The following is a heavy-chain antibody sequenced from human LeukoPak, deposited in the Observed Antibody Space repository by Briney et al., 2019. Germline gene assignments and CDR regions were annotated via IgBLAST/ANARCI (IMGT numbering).Heavy chain of an antibody. Sequence: GGSLRLSCAASGFTVSSNYMSWVRQAPGKWLEWVSVTYSGGSTYYADSVKGRFTISRDNSKNTVYLQMNSLRAEDTAVYYCARDNYYYYMDVWGKGTTVTISS. CDR1: GFTVSSNY. CDR2: TYSGGST. CDR3: ARDNYYYYMDV. J-gene: IGHJ6*03. V-gene: IGHV3-66*01.